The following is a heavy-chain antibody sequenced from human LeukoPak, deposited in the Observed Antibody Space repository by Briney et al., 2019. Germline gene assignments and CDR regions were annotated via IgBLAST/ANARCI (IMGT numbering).Heavy chain of an antibody. J-gene: IGHJ6*03. CDR3: ARDADSTVTMDHPLDMDV. V-gene: IGHV3-30*06. Sequence: PGGSLRLSCAASGFTFSSYGMHWVRQAPGKGLEWVAVISYDGSNKYYADSVKGRFTISRDNSKNTLYLQMNSLRAEDTAVYYCARDADSTVTMDHPLDMDVWGKGTTVTVSS. CDR1: GFTFSSYG. D-gene: IGHD4-11*01. CDR2: ISYDGSNK.